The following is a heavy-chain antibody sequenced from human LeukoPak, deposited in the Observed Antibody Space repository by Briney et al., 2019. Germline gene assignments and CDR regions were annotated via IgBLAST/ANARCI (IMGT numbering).Heavy chain of an antibody. J-gene: IGHJ5*02. CDR1: GNYW. Sequence: PGGSLRLSCAASGNYWMHWVRQVPGKGLVWVSHINSDGSWTSYADSVKSRFTISKDNAKNTLYLQMNSLRAEDTAVYYCARDLRENWFDPWGQGTLVTVSS. CDR2: INSDGSWT. V-gene: IGHV3-74*01. D-gene: IGHD3-9*01. CDR3: ARDLRENWFDP.